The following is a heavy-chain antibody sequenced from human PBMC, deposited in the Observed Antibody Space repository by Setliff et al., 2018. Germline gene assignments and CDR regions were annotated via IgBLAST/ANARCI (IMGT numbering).Heavy chain of an antibody. CDR1: GGSISSGGYY. D-gene: IGHD3-22*01. Sequence: PSETLSLTCTVSGGSISSGGYYWSWIRQHPGKGLEWIGYIYYSGSTYYNPSLKSRVTISVDTSKNQFSLKLSSVTAADTAVYYCVRVTMIVLSRCAFDIWGQGTMVTVSS. CDR3: VRVTMIVLSRCAFDI. CDR2: IYYSGST. J-gene: IGHJ3*02. V-gene: IGHV4-31*03.